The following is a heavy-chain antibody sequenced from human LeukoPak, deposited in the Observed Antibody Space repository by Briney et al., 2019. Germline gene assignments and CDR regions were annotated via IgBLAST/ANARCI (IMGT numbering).Heavy chain of an antibody. V-gene: IGHV4-59*08. Sequence: SETLSLTCTVSGGSINNYYWSWIRQPPGQGRECIGQIYYSGSTNYNPSLKSRVTISVDTSKNQFSLNLRSVTAADTAIYYCARRQYYDSSGYWYYFDYWGRGILVTVSS. CDR1: GGSINNYY. J-gene: IGHJ4*02. D-gene: IGHD3-22*01. CDR2: IYYSGST. CDR3: ARRQYYDSSGYWYYFDY.